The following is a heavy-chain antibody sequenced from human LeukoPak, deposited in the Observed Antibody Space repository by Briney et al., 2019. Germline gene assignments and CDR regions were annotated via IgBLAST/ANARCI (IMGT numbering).Heavy chain of an antibody. Sequence: GGSLRLSCAASGFTFSSYAMHWVRQAPGKGLEWVAVISYDGSNKYYADSVKGRFTISRDNSKNTVSLEMNSLRAEDTAIFYCASGLKTTVTTLFDYWGQGTLVTVSS. J-gene: IGHJ4*02. V-gene: IGHV3-30-3*01. CDR2: ISYDGSNK. CDR3: ASGLKTTVTTLFDY. CDR1: GFTFSSYA. D-gene: IGHD4-17*01.